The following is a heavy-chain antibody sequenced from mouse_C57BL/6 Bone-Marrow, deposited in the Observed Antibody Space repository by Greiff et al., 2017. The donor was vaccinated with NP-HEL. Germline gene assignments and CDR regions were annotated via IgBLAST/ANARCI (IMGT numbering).Heavy chain of an antibody. CDR3: AGDYDGDWYFDV. J-gene: IGHJ1*03. D-gene: IGHD2-3*01. CDR2: ITHSGET. Sequence: VKVVESGPGLVKPSQSLFLSCSITGFPITSGYYWIWIRQSPGKPLEWMGYITHSGETFYNPSLQSPISITRETSKNQFFLQLNSVTTEDTAMYYCAGDYDGDWYFDVWGTGTTVTVSS. CDR1: GFPITSGYY. V-gene: IGHV12-3*01.